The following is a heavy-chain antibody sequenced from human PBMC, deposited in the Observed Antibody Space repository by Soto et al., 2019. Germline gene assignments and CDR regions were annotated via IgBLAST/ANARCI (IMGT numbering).Heavy chain of an antibody. CDR2: ISYSGERT. Sequence: GGSLILSCVASEFTFSSYAMSWVRQAPGKGLEWVSAISYSGERTYYADSVKGRFTISRDNSKNTLYLQMNSLRDEDTAVYYCANVPTGEMATVFQAFDIWGQGTMVTVSS. J-gene: IGHJ3*02. CDR1: EFTFSSYA. V-gene: IGHV3-23*01. D-gene: IGHD4-4*01. CDR3: ANVPTGEMATVFQAFDI.